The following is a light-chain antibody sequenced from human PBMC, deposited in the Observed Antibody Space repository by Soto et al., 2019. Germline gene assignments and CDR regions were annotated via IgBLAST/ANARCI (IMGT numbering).Light chain of an antibody. CDR2: GNN. J-gene: IGLJ3*02. CDR1: NSNIGAGYD. Sequence: QLVLTQPPSVSVAPGQRGTISCTGSNSNIGAGYDVHWYQQLPRIAPKLLIYGNNIRPSGVPDRFSGSKFATSAYLTISGLQAEDEAEYYCQSQDGSLSVSVFGGGTKFTVL. V-gene: IGLV1-40*01. CDR3: QSQDGSLSVSV.